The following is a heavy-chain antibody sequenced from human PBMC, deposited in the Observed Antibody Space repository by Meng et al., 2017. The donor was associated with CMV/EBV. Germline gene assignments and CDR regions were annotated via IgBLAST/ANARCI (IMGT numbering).Heavy chain of an antibody. CDR3: ARGEQLAPFDY. V-gene: IGHV1-69*05. J-gene: IGHJ4*02. D-gene: IGHD6-6*01. CDR2: IIPIFGTA. CDR1: GGTFRSYA. Sequence: SCYASGGTFRSYAIRWVRQAPGQGLELMGGIIPIFGTANYAQKFQGRVTITTDESTSTAYMELSSLRSEDTAVYYCARGEQLAPFDYWGQGTLVTVSS.